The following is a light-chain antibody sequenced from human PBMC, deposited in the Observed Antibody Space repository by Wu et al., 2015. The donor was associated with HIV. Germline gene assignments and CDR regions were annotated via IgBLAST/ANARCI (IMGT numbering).Light chain of an antibody. CDR3: QKYNTAPWT. V-gene: IGKV3-15*01. CDR2: DAS. Sequence: EKVMMQSPGNLSVSPGDRASLSCRASQSVDSDLAWYQQKPGQAPRLLIYDASTRATGIPARFSGSGSGTEFTLTISSLQSEDFATYYCQKYNTAPWTFGQGTKVEMK. CDR1: QSVDSD. J-gene: IGKJ1*01.